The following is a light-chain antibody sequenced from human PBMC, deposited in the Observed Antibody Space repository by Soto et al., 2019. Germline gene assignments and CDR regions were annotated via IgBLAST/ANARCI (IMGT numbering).Light chain of an antibody. CDR2: EVS. Sequence: QSVLTQPASVSGSPGQSITISCTGTSSDIGVYIYVSWYQHHPGKAPKVMIYEVSNRPSGVSSRFSGSKSGNTASLTISGLQAEDEADYYCSSYTTSNTWVFGGGTKLTVL. V-gene: IGLV2-14*01. CDR3: SSYTTSNTWV. CDR1: SSDIGVYIY. J-gene: IGLJ3*02.